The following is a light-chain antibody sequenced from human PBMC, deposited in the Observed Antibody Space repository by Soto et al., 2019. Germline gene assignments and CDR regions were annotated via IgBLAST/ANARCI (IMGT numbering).Light chain of an antibody. V-gene: IGLV1-40*01. Sequence: QSVLTQPPSASGTPGQRVTISCSGSSSNIGSNTVNWYQQHPGTAPKLLIYGNSNRPSGVPDRFSGSKSGTSASLAITGLQAEDEADYYCQSYDSSLSGAVFGGGTQLTVL. CDR1: SSNIGSNT. CDR2: GNS. J-gene: IGLJ7*01. CDR3: QSYDSSLSGAV.